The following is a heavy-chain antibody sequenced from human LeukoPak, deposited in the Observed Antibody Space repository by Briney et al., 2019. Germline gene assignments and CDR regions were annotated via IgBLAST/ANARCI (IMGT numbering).Heavy chain of an antibody. Sequence: GESLKISCKGSGYSFTSYWIGWVRQMPGKGLEWMGIIYPGDSDTRYSPSFQGQVTISADKSISTAYLRWSSLKASDTAMYYCARSGWWGSSSYYYYYMDVRGKGTTVTVSS. CDR3: ARSGWWGSSSYYYYYMDV. D-gene: IGHD6-6*01. CDR2: IYPGDSDT. V-gene: IGHV5-51*01. J-gene: IGHJ6*03. CDR1: GYSFTSYW.